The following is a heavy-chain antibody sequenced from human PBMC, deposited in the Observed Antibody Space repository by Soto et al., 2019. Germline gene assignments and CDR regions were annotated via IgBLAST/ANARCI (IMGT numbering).Heavy chain of an antibody. D-gene: IGHD4-4*01. CDR1: GGSFSGYY. Sequence: SETLSLTCAVYGGSFSGYYWSWIRQPPGKGLEWIGEINHSESTNYNPSLKSRVTISVDTSKNLFSLKLSSVTAADTTVYYCARSHDYNDAFDIWGQGTMVTVSS. CDR2: INHSEST. V-gene: IGHV4-34*01. J-gene: IGHJ3*02. CDR3: ARSHDYNDAFDI.